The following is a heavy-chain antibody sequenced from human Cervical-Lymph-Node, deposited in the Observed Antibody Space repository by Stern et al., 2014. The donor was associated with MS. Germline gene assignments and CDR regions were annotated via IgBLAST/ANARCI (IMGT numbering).Heavy chain of an antibody. V-gene: IGHV2-70*01. CDR2: IDWDDDK. Sequence: QITLKESGPALVKPTQTLTLTCTFSGFSLSTSGMCVSWIRQPPGKALEXLALIDWDDDKYYSTSLKTRLTISKDTSKNQVVLTMTNMDPVDTATYYCARIYDSSGYYGAFDIWGQGTMVTVSS. CDR1: GFSLSTSGMC. J-gene: IGHJ3*02. CDR3: ARIYDSSGYYGAFDI. D-gene: IGHD3-22*01.